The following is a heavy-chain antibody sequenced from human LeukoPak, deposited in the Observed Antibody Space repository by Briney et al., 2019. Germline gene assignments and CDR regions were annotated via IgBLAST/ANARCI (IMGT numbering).Heavy chain of an antibody. Sequence: PSETLSLTCTVSGGSISSYYWSWIRQPPGKGLEWIGYIYYSGSTYYNPSLKSRVTISVDTSKNQFSLKLSSVTAADTAVYYCARPTSSGWHYFDYWGQGTLVTVSS. CDR2: IYYSGST. CDR3: ARPTSSGWHYFDY. V-gene: IGHV4-59*08. J-gene: IGHJ4*02. CDR1: GGSISSYY. D-gene: IGHD6-19*01.